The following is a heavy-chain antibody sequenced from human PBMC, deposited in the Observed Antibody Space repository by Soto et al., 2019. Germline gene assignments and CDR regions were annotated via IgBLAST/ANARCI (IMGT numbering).Heavy chain of an antibody. J-gene: IGHJ4*02. CDR2: ISSSSSTI. CDR3: ASWGLSTTIP. CDR1: GFTFTSYS. D-gene: IGHD3-3*01. Sequence: EVQLVESGGGLVQPGGSLRLSCAASGFTFTSYSMNWVRQDPGKGLEWVSYISSSSSTIYYADSVKGRFTISRDNAKNSLILKMCSLSDENTAVYYCASWGLSTTIPWGQGTRVTVSS. V-gene: IGHV3-48*02.